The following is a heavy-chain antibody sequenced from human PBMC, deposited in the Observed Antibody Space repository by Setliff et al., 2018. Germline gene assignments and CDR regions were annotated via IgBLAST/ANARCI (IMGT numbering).Heavy chain of an antibody. V-gene: IGHV3-7*01. D-gene: IGHD6-19*01. J-gene: IGHJ5*01. CDR2: IKEDGSQK. CDR1: GLTFSSYG. CDR3: VRDFGMVAGPMDS. Sequence: GGSLRLSCAASGLTFSSYGIHWVRQAPGKGLEWVANIKEDGSQKYYVDSVKGRFSISRDNAKNSLYLQMNSLRDDDTAVYHCVRDFGMVAGPMDSWGQGTLVTVSS.